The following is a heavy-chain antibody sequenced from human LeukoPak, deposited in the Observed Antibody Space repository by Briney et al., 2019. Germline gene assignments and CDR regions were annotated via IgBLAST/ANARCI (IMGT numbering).Heavy chain of an antibody. J-gene: IGHJ6*02. Sequence: GGSLRLSCAASGFTFSSYGMHWVRQAPGKGLEWVAVISYDGSNKCYADSVKGRFTISRDNSKNTLYLQMNSLRAEDTAVYYCAGGSSPYYYYGMDVWGQGTTVTVSS. CDR3: AGGSSPYYYYGMDV. CDR1: GFTFSSYG. D-gene: IGHD6-6*01. V-gene: IGHV3-30*03. CDR2: ISYDGSNK.